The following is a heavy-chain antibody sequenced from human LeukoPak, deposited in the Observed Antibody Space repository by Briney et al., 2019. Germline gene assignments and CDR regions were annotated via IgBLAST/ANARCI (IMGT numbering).Heavy chain of an antibody. V-gene: IGHV3-33*01. CDR2: IWYDGSNE. CDR1: EFTFSAYG. J-gene: IGHJ4*02. D-gene: IGHD6-19*01. Sequence: GRSLRLSCAGFEFTFSAYGMHWVRRAPGKGLEWLTSIWYDGSNEYHADSVKGRFTISRDNSRNTLYLHMNSLRAEDTAVYYCARVGYSSGFFEFWGQGTLVTVSS. CDR3: ARVGYSSGFFEF.